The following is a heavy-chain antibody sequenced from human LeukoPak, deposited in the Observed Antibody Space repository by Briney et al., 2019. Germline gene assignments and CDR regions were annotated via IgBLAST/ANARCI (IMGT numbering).Heavy chain of an antibody. CDR3: AKGTSDWYRFEF. V-gene: IGHV3-23*01. Sequence: GGSLRLSCVASGFTFSKHAMSWVRQAPGQGLEWVSGISDSGGTTYYPDSVRGRFTISRDISKSTLYLQTNSLRADDTAVYYCAKGTSDWYRFEFWGQGTLVTVSS. J-gene: IGHJ4*02. D-gene: IGHD6-19*01. CDR1: GFTFSKHA. CDR2: ISDSGGTT.